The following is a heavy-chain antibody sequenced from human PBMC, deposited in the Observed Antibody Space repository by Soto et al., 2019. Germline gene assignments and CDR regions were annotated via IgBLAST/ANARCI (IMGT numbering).Heavy chain of an antibody. Sequence: EVQLLESGGGLVQPGGSLRLSCAASGFTFSSYAMSWVRQAPGKGXXWVSAISGSGGSTYYADSVKGRFTISRDXXXXXXXXXXXXXXAEDTAVYYCAKDFSNLKDSSWYEYWGQGTLVTVXS. CDR2: ISGSGGST. CDR1: GFTFSSYA. J-gene: IGHJ4*02. CDR3: AKDFSNLKDSSWYEY. V-gene: IGHV3-23*01. D-gene: IGHD6-13*01.